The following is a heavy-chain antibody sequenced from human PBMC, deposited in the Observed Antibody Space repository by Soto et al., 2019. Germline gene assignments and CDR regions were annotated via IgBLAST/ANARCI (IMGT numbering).Heavy chain of an antibody. J-gene: IGHJ5*02. D-gene: IGHD6-13*01. CDR3: ARDNPYTNSFGNWFDP. Sequence: QVRLVQSGAEVKKPGSSVKVSCKASGGTFSNYAITWLRLAPGQGLEWLGGIIPVFGTVIYAQKFQGRVTVTAHESTSTAYMELNRLRSEDTAVYYCARDNPYTNSFGNWFDPWGQGTLVIVSA. CDR1: GGTFSNYA. CDR2: IIPVFGTV. V-gene: IGHV1-69*01.